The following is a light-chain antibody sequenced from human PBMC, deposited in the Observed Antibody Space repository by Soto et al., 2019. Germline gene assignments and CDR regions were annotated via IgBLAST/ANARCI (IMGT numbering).Light chain of an antibody. V-gene: IGLV2-23*01. Sequence: QLVLTQPASVSGSPGESITISCIGTKNDIGSYRFVSWYQQHPGEAPKLMISEGSKRPSGTSNRFSGSKSGNTASLRISGLQAEDEADYYCCSYAGSSTWVFGGGTQLTVL. J-gene: IGLJ3*02. CDR2: EGS. CDR3: CSYAGSSTWV. CDR1: KNDIGSYRF.